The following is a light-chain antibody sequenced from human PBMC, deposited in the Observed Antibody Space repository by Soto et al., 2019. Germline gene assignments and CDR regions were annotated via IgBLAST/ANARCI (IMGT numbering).Light chain of an antibody. CDR3: QSYDSSLSGYV. CDR2: GNS. Sequence: QSVLTQPPSVSGAPGQRVTISCTGSSSNIGAGNDVHWYQQLLGTAPKLLIYGNSNRPSGVPDRFSGSKSGTSASLAITGLQAEDEADYYCQSYDSSLSGYVFGTGTKLTVL. CDR1: SSNIGAGND. V-gene: IGLV1-40*01. J-gene: IGLJ1*01.